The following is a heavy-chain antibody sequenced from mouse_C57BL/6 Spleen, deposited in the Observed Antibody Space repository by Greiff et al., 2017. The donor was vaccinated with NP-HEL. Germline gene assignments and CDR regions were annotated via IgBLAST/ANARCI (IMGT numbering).Heavy chain of an antibody. CDR3: TRGYGSSYNWFAY. D-gene: IGHD1-1*01. V-gene: IGHV1-15*01. J-gene: IGHJ3*01. Sequence: QVQLQQSGAELVRPGASVTLSCKASGYTFTDYEMHWVKQTPVHGLEWIGAIDPETGGTAYNQKFKGKAILTADKSSSTAYMELRSLTSEDSAVYYGTRGYGSSYNWFAYWGQGTLVTVSA. CDR2: IDPETGGT. CDR1: GYTFTDYE.